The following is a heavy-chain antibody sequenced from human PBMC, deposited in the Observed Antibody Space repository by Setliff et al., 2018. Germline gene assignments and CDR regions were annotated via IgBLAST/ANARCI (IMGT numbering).Heavy chain of an antibody. Sequence: PGGSLRLSCAASGFAFASYNMIWVRQAPGKGLEWVSSLSSANNYIVYADSVKGRFTISRDNAKSSLYLQMNSPSAEDTAIYYRASSRTWIPVLDYCGQGTLVTVSS. D-gene: IGHD5-18*01. CDR1: GFAFASYN. CDR3: ASSRTWIPVLDY. V-gene: IGHV3-21*01. J-gene: IGHJ4*02. CDR2: LSSANNYI.